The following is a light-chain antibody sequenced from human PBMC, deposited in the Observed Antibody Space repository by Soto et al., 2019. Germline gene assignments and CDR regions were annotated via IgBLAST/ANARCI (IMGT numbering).Light chain of an antibody. J-gene: IGKJ1*01. Sequence: EIVMTQSPATLSVSPGERATLSCRASQSVSSNLAWYQQKPGQAPRLLIYGASTRATDIPARYSGSGSGTEVTLTLSSLQSEDFAIYYCQQYDNWPWTFGPGTKVEIK. V-gene: IGKV3-15*01. CDR3: QQYDNWPWT. CDR1: QSVSSN. CDR2: GAS.